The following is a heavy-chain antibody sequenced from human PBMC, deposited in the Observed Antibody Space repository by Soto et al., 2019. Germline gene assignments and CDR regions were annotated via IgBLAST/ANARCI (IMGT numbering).Heavy chain of an antibody. Sequence: EVQLVESGGGLVQPGGSLRLSCTVSGFTFGNYWMTWVRQAPGKGLEWVANMNQNGSEKYYVDSVKGRFAISRDNAKNSLYLQMNSLCAEDTALYYCASSRVSYAMDVWGQGTTVTVSS. CDR1: GFTFGNYW. CDR2: MNQNGSEK. CDR3: ASSRVSYAMDV. J-gene: IGHJ6*02. V-gene: IGHV3-7*05.